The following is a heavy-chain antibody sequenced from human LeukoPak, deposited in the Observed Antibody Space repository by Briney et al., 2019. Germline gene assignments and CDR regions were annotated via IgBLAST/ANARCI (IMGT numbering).Heavy chain of an antibody. CDR2: IIPIFGAA. CDR3: ARDPKPTVTTFNWFDP. CDR1: GGTFSSYA. D-gene: IGHD4-17*01. Sequence: SVKVSCKASGGTFSSYAISWVRQAPGQGPEWMGGIIPIFGAANYAQKFQGRVTITADESTSTAYMELSSMRSEDTAVYYCARDPKPTVTTFNWFDPWGQGTLVTVSS. J-gene: IGHJ5*02. V-gene: IGHV1-69*13.